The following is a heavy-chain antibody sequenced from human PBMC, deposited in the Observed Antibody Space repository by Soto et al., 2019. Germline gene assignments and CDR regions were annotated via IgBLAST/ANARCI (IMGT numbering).Heavy chain of an antibody. V-gene: IGHV3-30-3*01. Sequence: LRLSCAASGFTVSSYAMHWGRQAPGKGLEWVAVISYDGSNKYYADSVKGRFTISRDNSKNTLYLQMNSLRAEDTAVYYCARDRTSSGWYGYGWFDPWGQGTLVTVSS. CDR1: GFTVSSYA. J-gene: IGHJ5*02. D-gene: IGHD6-19*01. CDR3: ARDRTSSGWYGYGWFDP. CDR2: ISYDGSNK.